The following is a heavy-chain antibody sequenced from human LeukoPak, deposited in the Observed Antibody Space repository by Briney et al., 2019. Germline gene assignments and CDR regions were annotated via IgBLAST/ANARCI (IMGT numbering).Heavy chain of an antibody. CDR2: INPNSGGT. J-gene: IGHJ4*02. Sequence: ASVKVSCKASGYTFTGYYMHWVRQAPGQGLEWMEWINPNSGGTNYAQKFQGRVTMTRDTSITTAYMELSSLRSDDTAVYYCARHSPPDYWGQGTLVTVSS. V-gene: IGHV1-2*02. CDR3: ARHSPPDY. CDR1: GYTFTGYY.